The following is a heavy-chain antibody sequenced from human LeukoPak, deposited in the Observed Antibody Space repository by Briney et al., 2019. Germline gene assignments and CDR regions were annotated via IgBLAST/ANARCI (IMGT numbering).Heavy chain of an antibody. CDR1: GFTFSSYW. CDR3: ARASDPWLQLT. V-gene: IGHV3-7*05. J-gene: IGHJ5*02. D-gene: IGHD5-24*01. Sequence: GGSLRLSCAASGFTFSSYWMSWVRQAPGKGLEWVDNIKQDGSEKRYADSVRGRFTISRDNAQTSLYLQMNSLRAEDTAVYYCARASDPWLQLTWGQGTLVTVSS. CDR2: IKQDGSEK.